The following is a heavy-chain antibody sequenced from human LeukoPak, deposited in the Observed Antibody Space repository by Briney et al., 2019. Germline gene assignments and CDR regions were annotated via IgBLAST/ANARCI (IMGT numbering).Heavy chain of an antibody. Sequence: QPGGSLRLSCAASGFTFSSYWMSWVRQAPGKGLEWVANIKQDGSEKYYVDSVKGRFTISRDNAKNSLYLQMNSLRAEDTAVYYCARVIHLRYFDWFFDYWGQGTLVTASS. V-gene: IGHV3-7*04. CDR2: IKQDGSEK. D-gene: IGHD3-9*01. CDR1: GFTFSSYW. J-gene: IGHJ4*02. CDR3: ARVIHLRYFDWFFDY.